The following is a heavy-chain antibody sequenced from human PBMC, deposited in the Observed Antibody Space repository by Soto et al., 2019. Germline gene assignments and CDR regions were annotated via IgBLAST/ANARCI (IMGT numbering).Heavy chain of an antibody. Sequence: PSETLSLTCTVSGGSISGYYWSWIRQPPGKGLEWIGYVYYSGSTTYNPSLKSRVTISADTSKNQFSLRLSSVTAADTAVYFCARGQQLPGARYYFYYGFDVWGRGTTVTVSS. V-gene: IGHV4-59*01. CDR1: GGSISGYY. D-gene: IGHD3-10*01. CDR3: ARGQQLPGARYYFYYGFDV. J-gene: IGHJ6*02. CDR2: VYYSGST.